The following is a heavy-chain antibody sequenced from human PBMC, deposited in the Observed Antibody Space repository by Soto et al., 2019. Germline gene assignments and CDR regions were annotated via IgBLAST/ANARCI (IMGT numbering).Heavy chain of an antibody. V-gene: IGHV4-30-2*01. D-gene: IGHD3-22*01. J-gene: IGHJ3*02. Sequence: QLQLQESGSGLVKPSQTLSLTCAVSGGSISSGGYSGAWFRQHHGKDREWMGYIIHSGGTYSNPSLRGRVTISVDRSKNQFPLKLSSVTAADTAVYYCARDRMYYYDSSGLGDDAFDIWGQGTMVTVSS. CDR2: IIHSGGT. CDR1: GGSISSGGYS. CDR3: ARDRMYYYDSSGLGDDAFDI.